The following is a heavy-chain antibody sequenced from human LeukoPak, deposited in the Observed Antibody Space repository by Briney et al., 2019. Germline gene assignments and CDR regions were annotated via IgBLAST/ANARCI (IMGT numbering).Heavy chain of an antibody. CDR1: GGSISSSSYY. Sequence: PSETLSLTCTVSGGSISSSSYYWGWIRQPPGKGLEWIGSIYYSGSTYYNPSLKSRVTISVDTSKNQFSLKLSSVTAADTAVYYCARHEWPLPDYWGQGTLVTVSS. D-gene: IGHD3-3*01. J-gene: IGHJ4*02. V-gene: IGHV4-39*01. CDR3: ARHEWPLPDY. CDR2: IYYSGST.